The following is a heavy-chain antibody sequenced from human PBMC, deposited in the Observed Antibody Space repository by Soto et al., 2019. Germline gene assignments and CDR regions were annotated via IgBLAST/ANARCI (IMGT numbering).Heavy chain of an antibody. J-gene: IGHJ2*01. CDR3: ARGLTREEPWYFGL. CDR2: IAHSGST. V-gene: IGHV4-34*01. D-gene: IGHD2-2*01. CDR1: NGSFSGYY. Sequence: QAQLQQWGAGLLKPSETLSLTCAVPNGSFSGYYGSRIRQPPGKGLEWIGEIAHSGSTNYSPSLKSRVTMSLDTSKNQFSLKLTSVTAADTAVYYCARGLTREEPWYFGLWGRGTLVTVSS.